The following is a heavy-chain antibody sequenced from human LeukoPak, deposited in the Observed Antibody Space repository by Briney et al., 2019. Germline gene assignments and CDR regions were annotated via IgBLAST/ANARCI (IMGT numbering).Heavy chain of an antibody. CDR3: GRGRFWGFAI. CDR2: INHSGTT. CDR1: GGSFTAYY. Sequence: SETLSLTCAVSGGSFTAYYWSWIRQSPEKGLEWIGEINHSGTTNYNPSFKSRVTISVHASKREFSLKVTPVTAADTAVYYCGRGRFWGFAIWGQGTTVSVSS. V-gene: IGHV4-34*01. J-gene: IGHJ3*02. D-gene: IGHD3-16*01.